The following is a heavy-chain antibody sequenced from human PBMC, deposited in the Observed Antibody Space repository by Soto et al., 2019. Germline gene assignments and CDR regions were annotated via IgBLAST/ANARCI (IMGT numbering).Heavy chain of an antibody. CDR2: ISWNSGSI. CDR1: GFAFDDYA. D-gene: IGHD2-15*01. J-gene: IGHJ4*02. Sequence: EVQLVESGGGLVQPGRSLRLSCAASGFAFDDYAMHWVRQAPGKGLEWVSGISWNSGSIGYADSVKGRFTISRDNAKNSLYLQMNSLRAEDTALYYCAKGYCSGGSRYPKEEYFDYWGQGTLVTVSS. V-gene: IGHV3-9*01. CDR3: AKGYCSGGSRYPKEEYFDY.